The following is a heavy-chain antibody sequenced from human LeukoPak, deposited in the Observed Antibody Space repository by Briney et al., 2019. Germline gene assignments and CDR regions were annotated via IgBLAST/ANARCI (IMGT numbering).Heavy chain of an antibody. D-gene: IGHD6-19*01. J-gene: IGHJ4*02. CDR2: ISAYNGNT. V-gene: IGHV1-18*04. CDR1: GYTFTNYG. Sequence: PGASMKVSCTASGYTFTNYGISWVRQAPGQGIEWMAWISAYNGNTNYAQKFQDRVTMTTDTSTSTASMELRSLTSDDTAVYYCARDSSVAGSFDSWGQGTLVTVSS. CDR3: ARDSSVAGSFDS.